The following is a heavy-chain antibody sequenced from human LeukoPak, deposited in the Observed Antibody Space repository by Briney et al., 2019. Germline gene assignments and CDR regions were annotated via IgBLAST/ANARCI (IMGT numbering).Heavy chain of an antibody. Sequence: PSETLSLTCAVSGGSISSNWWSWVRQPPGKGLEWIGRIHTTGSTNYNPSLKSRVTMSEDTSKNQFSLKLTSVTAADTAVYYCARGAYYYGSGNLYFDYWGQGTLVTVSS. D-gene: IGHD3-10*01. CDR3: ARGAYYYGSGNLYFDY. V-gene: IGHV4-4*07. CDR1: GGSISSNW. CDR2: IHTTGST. J-gene: IGHJ4*02.